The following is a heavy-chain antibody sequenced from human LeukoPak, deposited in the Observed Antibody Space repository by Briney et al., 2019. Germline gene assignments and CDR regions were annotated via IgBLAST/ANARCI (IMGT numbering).Heavy chain of an antibody. V-gene: IGHV3-23*01. CDR2: ISGSGGST. D-gene: IGHD5-18*01. Sequence: GGSLRLSCAASGFMFSSYAMSWVRQAPGKGLEWVSAISGSGGSTYYADSVKGRFTISRDNSKNTLYLQMNSLRAEDTAVYHCAKDLRGYSYYGYFDYWGQGTLVTVSS. CDR3: AKDLRGYSYYGYFDY. J-gene: IGHJ4*02. CDR1: GFMFSSYA.